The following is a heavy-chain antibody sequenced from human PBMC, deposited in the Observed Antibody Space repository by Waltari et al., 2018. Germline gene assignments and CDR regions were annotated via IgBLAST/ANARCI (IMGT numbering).Heavy chain of an antibody. CDR2: IIPIVGTA. V-gene: IGHV1-69*13. Sequence: QVQLVQSGAEVKKPGSSVKVSCKASGGTFSSYAISWVRQAPGQGLEWMGGIIPIVGTANYGKKFQGRVTITADESTSTAYMELSSLRSEDTAVYYCARDKEDSTMVQRGGGMDVWGQGTTVTVSS. J-gene: IGHJ6*02. D-gene: IGHD3-10*01. CDR1: GGTFSSYA. CDR3: ARDKEDSTMVQRGGGMDV.